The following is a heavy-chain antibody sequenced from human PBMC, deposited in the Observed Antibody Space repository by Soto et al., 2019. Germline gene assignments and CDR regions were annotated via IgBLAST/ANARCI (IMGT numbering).Heavy chain of an antibody. J-gene: IGHJ4*02. D-gene: IGHD5-12*01. Sequence: GGSLRLSCAASGFTFSSYEMNWVRQSSGKGLEWVSYTSSSGSTIYYADSVKGRFAISRDNSKNTLYLQMNSLRAQDTAIYYCAKKAGYSGYDHFDYWGQGTLVTVSS. CDR1: GFTFSSYE. CDR3: AKKAGYSGYDHFDY. CDR2: TSSSGSTI. V-gene: IGHV3-48*03.